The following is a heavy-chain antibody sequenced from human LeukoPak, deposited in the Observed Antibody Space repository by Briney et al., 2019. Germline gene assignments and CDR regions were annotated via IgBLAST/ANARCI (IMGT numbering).Heavy chain of an antibody. D-gene: IGHD3-9*01. Sequence: SETLSLTCTVSGGSISSYYWSWIRQPPGKGLEWIGYISDSGSTNYNSPLESRITISLDTSKNQFSLKLSSVTAADTAVYYCARGGTNILTVGYYFDYWGQGTLVTVSS. V-gene: IGHV4-59*01. CDR3: ARGGTNILTVGYYFDY. J-gene: IGHJ4*02. CDR2: ISDSGST. CDR1: GGSISSYY.